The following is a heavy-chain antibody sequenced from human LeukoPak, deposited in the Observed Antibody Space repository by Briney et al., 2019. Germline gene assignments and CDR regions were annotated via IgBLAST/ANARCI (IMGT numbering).Heavy chain of an antibody. Sequence: GGSLRLSCAASGFTFSSYWMSWVRQAPGKGLEWVANIKQDGSEKYYVDSVKGRFTISRDNAKNSLYLQMNSVRAEDTAVYYCATPAYYYDANGYCDYWGQGTLVTVSS. CDR1: GFTFSSYW. V-gene: IGHV3-7*01. J-gene: IGHJ4*02. CDR2: IKQDGSEK. CDR3: ATPAYYYDANGYCDY. D-gene: IGHD3-22*01.